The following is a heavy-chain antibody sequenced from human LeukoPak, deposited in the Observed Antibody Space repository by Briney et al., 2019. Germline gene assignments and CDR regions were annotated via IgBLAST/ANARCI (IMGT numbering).Heavy chain of an antibody. Sequence: GGSLRLSCTGSGFSFGSYPMSWVRQGPGKGLEWVSSISDFVDNTYYADSVKGRFTISRDNSEKSLYLQMGSLRVEDTAVYYCAKGKINHNGAFDAWGQGTRVTVSS. D-gene: IGHD2-8*01. J-gene: IGHJ3*01. CDR3: AKGKINHNGAFDA. V-gene: IGHV3-23*01. CDR1: GFSFGSYP. CDR2: ISDFVDNT.